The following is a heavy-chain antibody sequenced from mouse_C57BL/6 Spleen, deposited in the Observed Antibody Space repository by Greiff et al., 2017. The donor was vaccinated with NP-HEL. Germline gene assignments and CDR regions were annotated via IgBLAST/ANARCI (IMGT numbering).Heavy chain of an antibody. J-gene: IGHJ2*01. V-gene: IGHV1-19*01. CDR1: GYTFTDYY. CDR3: ASQGDYFDY. Sequence: VQLQQSGPVLVKPGASVKMSCKATGYTFTDYYMNWVKQSHGKSLEWIGVINPYNGGTSYNQKFKGKATLTVDKSSSTAYMELNSLTSEDSAVYYCASQGDYFDYWGQGTTLTVSS. CDR2: INPYNGGT.